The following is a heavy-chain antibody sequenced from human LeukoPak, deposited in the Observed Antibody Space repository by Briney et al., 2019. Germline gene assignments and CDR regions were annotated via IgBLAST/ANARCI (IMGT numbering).Heavy chain of an antibody. D-gene: IGHD5-18*01. CDR3: AKALPVDTAMVTGYFDY. CDR1: GFTFNSYA. V-gene: IGHV3-23*01. J-gene: IGHJ4*02. Sequence: GGSLRLSCAASGFTFNSYAMSWVRQAPGKGLEWVSSISGSGGSTYYADSVKGRFTISRDNSKNTLYLQMNSLRAGDTAVYYCAKALPVDTAMVTGYFDYRGQGTLVTVSS. CDR2: ISGSGGST.